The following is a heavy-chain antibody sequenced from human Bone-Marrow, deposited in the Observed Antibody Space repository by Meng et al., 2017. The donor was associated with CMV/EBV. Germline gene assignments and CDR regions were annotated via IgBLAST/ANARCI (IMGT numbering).Heavy chain of an antibody. V-gene: IGHV1-18*01. Sequence: ASVNVSCKASGYTFTSYGISWVRQAPGQGLEWMGWISAYNANTDYAQKFQGRVTMTTDTSTSTASMELRSLRFDDTAVYYCARSRFWSGYHNWFDPWGQGTRVTVSS. CDR2: ISAYNANT. D-gene: IGHD3-3*01. CDR3: ARSRFWSGYHNWFDP. CDR1: GYTFTSYG. J-gene: IGHJ5*02.